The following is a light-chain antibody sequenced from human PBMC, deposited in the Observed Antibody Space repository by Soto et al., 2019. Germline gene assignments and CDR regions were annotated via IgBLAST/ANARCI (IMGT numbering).Light chain of an antibody. CDR1: QSILYSSNNKNY. CDR2: WAS. V-gene: IGKV4-1*01. CDR3: QQYYTTPWT. J-gene: IGKJ1*01. Sequence: DIVMTQSPDSLAVSLGERATINCKSSQSILYSSNNKNYLAWYQQKPGQPPNLLIYWASTRESGAPDRFSGSGSGTDFTLTISSLQAEDVAVYYCQQYYTTPWTFGQGTKVEI.